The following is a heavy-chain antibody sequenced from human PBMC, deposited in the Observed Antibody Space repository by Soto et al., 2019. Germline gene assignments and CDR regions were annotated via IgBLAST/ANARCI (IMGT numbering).Heavy chain of an antibody. J-gene: IGHJ3*02. Sequence: QLQLQESGPGLVKPSETLSLTCTVSGGSISSSSYYWGWIRQPPGKGLEWIGSIYYSGSTYYNPSLKSRVTISVDTSKNQFSLKLSSLTAADSAVYYCARGVVVPAANGAFDIWGQGTMVTVSS. CDR1: GGSISSSSYY. D-gene: IGHD2-2*01. CDR3: ARGVVVPAANGAFDI. V-gene: IGHV4-39*01. CDR2: IYYSGST.